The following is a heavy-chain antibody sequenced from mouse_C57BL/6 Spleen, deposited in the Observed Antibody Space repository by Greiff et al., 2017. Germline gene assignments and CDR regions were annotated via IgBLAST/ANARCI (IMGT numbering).Heavy chain of an antibody. J-gene: IGHJ3*01. CDR2: IDPETGGT. CDR3: TRRYYGSSSAWFAY. V-gene: IGHV1-15*01. CDR1: GYTFTDYE. Sequence: VKLMESGAELVRPGASVTLSCKASGYTFTDYEMHWVKQTPVHGLEWIGAIDPETGGTAYNQKFKGKAILTADKSSSTAYMELRSLTSEDSAVYYCTRRYYGSSSAWFAYWGQGTLVTVSA. D-gene: IGHD1-1*01.